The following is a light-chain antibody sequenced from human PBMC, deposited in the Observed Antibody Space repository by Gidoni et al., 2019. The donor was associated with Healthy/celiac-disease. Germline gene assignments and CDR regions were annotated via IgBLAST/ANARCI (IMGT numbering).Light chain of an antibody. V-gene: IGKV1-5*03. J-gene: IGKJ1*01. Sequence: DIQMTQSPSTLPASVGDRVIITCRASKSISSWLAWYQQKPGKAPKLLIYKASSVESGVPSRFSGSGSGTEFTLTISSLQPDDFATYYCQQYNSYSFGQGTKVEIK. CDR2: KAS. CDR1: KSISSW. CDR3: QQYNSYS.